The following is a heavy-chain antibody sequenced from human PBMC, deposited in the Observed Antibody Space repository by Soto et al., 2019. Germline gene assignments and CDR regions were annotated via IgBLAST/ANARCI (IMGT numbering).Heavy chain of an antibody. CDR1: GGSISSDDYS. D-gene: IGHD5-18*01. V-gene: IGHV4-39*01. J-gene: IGHJ4*02. CDR2: IYYSGST. CDR3: GRQHGYSYGGKIDS. Sequence: QLQLQESGPGLVEASETLSLTCTVSGGSISSDDYSWDWIRQPPGKGLEWIGSIYYSGSTYYNPSLRSRVTISVDTSKNHFSLKLSSVTAADTSVYYCGRQHGYSYGGKIDSWGQGTLVTVSS.